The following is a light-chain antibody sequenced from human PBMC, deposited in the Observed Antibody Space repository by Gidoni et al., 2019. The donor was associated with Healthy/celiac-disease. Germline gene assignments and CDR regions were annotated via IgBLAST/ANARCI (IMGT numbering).Light chain of an antibody. CDR1: QSVSSN. CDR2: GAS. CDR3: QQYNNWPPWT. J-gene: IGKJ1*01. Sequence: EIVMTQSQATLSVSPGERATLSCRASQSVSSNLDWYQQKPGQAPRLLIYGASTRATGIPARFSGSGSGTEFTLTISSLQSEDFAVYYCQQYNNWPPWTFGQGTKVEIK. V-gene: IGKV3-15*01.